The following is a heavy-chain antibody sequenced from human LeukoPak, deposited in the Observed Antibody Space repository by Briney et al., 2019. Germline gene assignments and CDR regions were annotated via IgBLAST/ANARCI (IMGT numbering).Heavy chain of an antibody. V-gene: IGHV4-39*01. CDR1: GGSISGSSYY. CDR2: IYYSGST. Sequence: SETLSLTCTVSGGSISGSSYYWGWIRQPPGKGLEWIGSIYYSGSTYYNPSLKSRVTISVDTSKNQFSLKLNSVTATDTAVYYCARRYGPWGQGTLVTVSS. CDR3: ARRYGP. J-gene: IGHJ4*02. D-gene: IGHD3-16*01.